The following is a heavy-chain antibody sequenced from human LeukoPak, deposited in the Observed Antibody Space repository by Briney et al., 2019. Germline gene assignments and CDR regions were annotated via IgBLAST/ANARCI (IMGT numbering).Heavy chain of an antibody. J-gene: IGHJ4*02. Sequence: GGSLRLSCAASGFTFSSYAMHWVRQAPGKGLEWVAVISYDGSNKYYADSVKGRFTISRDNSKNTLYLQMNSLRAEDTAVYYCARRPGSNTAMVGWGQGTLVTVSS. CDR2: ISYDGSNK. V-gene: IGHV3-30*04. CDR1: GFTFSSYA. CDR3: ARRPGSNTAMVG. D-gene: IGHD5-18*01.